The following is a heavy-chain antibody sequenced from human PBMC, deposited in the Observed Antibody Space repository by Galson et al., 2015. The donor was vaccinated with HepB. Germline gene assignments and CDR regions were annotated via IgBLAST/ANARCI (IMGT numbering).Heavy chain of an antibody. Sequence: SLRLSCAASGFTFSSYAMSWVRQAPGKGLEWVSAISGSGVTTYYADSVKGRFTISRDKSKNTLSLQMNSLRAEDTAVYYCAKDQEVEGGYFDPWGQRTLVTVSS. V-gene: IGHV3-23*01. CDR2: ISGSGVTT. CDR1: GFTFSSYA. J-gene: IGHJ5*02. CDR3: AKDQEVEGGYFDP. D-gene: IGHD5-24*01.